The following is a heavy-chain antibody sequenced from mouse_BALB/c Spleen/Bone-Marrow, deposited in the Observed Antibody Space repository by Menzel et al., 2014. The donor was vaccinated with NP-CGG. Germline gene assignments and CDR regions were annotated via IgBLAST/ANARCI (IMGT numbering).Heavy chain of an antibody. CDR1: GFTFSNYW. CDR3: TVPFGPGFDY. Sequence: EVKLVESGGGLVQPGGSMKLSCVASGFTFSNYWMNWVRQSPEKGLEWVAEIRLKSNNYATHYAESVKGSFTISRDDSKSSVYLQMNNLRAEDTGIYYCTVPFGPGFDYWGQGTTLTVSS. V-gene: IGHV6-6*02. J-gene: IGHJ2*01. CDR2: IRLKSNNYAT.